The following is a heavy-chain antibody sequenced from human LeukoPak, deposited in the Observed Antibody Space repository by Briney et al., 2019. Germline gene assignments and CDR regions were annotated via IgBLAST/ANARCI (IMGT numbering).Heavy chain of an antibody. CDR2: IYYSGST. CDR1: GGSISSYY. J-gene: IGHJ5*02. V-gene: IGHV4-59*01. Sequence: SETLSLTCTVSGGSISSYYWSWIRQPPGKGLEWIGYIYYSGSTNYNPSLKSRVTISVDTSKNQFSLKLSSVTAADTAVYYRAREQRYYYDSSGYKYRNWFDPWGQGTLVTVSS. CDR3: AREQRYYYDSSGYKYRNWFDP. D-gene: IGHD3-22*01.